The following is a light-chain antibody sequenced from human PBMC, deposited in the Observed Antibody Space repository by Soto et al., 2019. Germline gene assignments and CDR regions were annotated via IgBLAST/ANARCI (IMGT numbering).Light chain of an antibody. V-gene: IGKV1-5*03. CDR3: QHYNSYPWT. Sequence: DIQMTQSPSTLSASVGDRVTITCRASQSIGSWLAWYQQKSGKAPKLLIYKASSLESGVPSRFSGSGSGAEFTLTISSLQPDDFATYYCQHYNSYPWTFGQGTKVEIK. CDR2: KAS. J-gene: IGKJ1*01. CDR1: QSIGSW.